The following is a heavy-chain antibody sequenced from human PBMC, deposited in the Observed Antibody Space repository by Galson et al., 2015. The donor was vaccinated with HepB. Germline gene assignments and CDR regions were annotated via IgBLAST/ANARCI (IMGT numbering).Heavy chain of an antibody. D-gene: IGHD2-15*01. CDR3: ARDDCSGGSCYSGD. CDR2: IYYSGST. J-gene: IGHJ4*02. V-gene: IGHV4-59*01. Sequence: LSLTCTVSGGSISSYYWSWIRQPPGKGLEWIGYIYYSGSTNYNPSLKSRVTISVDTSKNQFSLKLSSVTAADTAVYYCARDDCSGGSCYSGDWGQGTLVTVSS. CDR1: GGSISSYY.